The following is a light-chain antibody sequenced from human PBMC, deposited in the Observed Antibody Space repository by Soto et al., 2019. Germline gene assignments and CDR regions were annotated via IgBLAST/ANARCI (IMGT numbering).Light chain of an antibody. V-gene: IGLV2-14*03. Sequence: QSVLTQPASVSGSPGQSITISCTGTNSGVGGYNYVSWYQQHPGKAPKLMIYDVSNRPSGVSNRFSGSKSGNTASLTISGLQAEDEADYYCSSYASGRTPSFGGGTKLTVL. J-gene: IGLJ2*01. CDR3: SSYASGRTPS. CDR1: NSGVGGYNY. CDR2: DVS.